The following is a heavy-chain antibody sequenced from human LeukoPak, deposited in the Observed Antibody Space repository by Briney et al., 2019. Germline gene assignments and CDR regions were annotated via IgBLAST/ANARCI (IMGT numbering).Heavy chain of an antibody. CDR2: IYYSGST. Sequence: PSETLSLTCTVSGGSISSYYWSWIRQPPGKGLEWIGYIYYSGSTNYNPSLKSRVTISVDTSKNQFSLKLSSVAAADTAVYYCARHGYYYDSSAYYVIDYWGQGTLVTVSS. V-gene: IGHV4-59*01. CDR1: GGSISSYY. J-gene: IGHJ4*02. D-gene: IGHD3-22*01. CDR3: ARHGYYYDSSAYYVIDY.